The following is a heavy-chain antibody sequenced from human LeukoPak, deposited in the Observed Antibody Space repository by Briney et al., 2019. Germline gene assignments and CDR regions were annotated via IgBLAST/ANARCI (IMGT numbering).Heavy chain of an antibody. V-gene: IGHV1-69*04. CDR1: VGTFSSYA. Sequence: GSSVNVSCKASVGTFSSYAISWVRQAPGQGLEWMGRIIPIFGIANYAQKFQGRVTITADKSTSTAYMELSSLRSEDTAVYYCARVPCSSTSCHGYYYYGMDVWGQGTTVTVSS. J-gene: IGHJ6*02. D-gene: IGHD2-2*01. CDR3: ARVPCSSTSCHGYYYYGMDV. CDR2: IIPIFGIA.